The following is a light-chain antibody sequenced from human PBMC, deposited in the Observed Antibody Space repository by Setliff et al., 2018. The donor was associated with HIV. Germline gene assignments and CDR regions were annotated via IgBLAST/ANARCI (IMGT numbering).Light chain of an antibody. CDR3: SSYAGSNNYV. V-gene: IGLV2-8*01. CDR2: EVT. Sequence: QSALPQPPSASGSPGQSVTISCTGTSSDVGAYNYVSWYQQHPGKASKLMIYEVTKRPSGVPDRFSGSKPGNTASLTVSGLQAEDEADYYCSSYAGSNNYVFGTGTKVTVL. CDR1: SSDVGAYNY. J-gene: IGLJ1*01.